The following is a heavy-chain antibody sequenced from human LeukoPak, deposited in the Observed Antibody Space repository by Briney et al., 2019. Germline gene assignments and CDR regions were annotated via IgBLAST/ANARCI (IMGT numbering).Heavy chain of an antibody. Sequence: GGSLRLSCEASGFSFSSYNMDWVRQTPGKGLEWISSITTSSSYTFYADSVKGRFTISRDNAKNSLYLQMNSLRAEDMALYYCAKDIGSGWSYYFDYWGQGTLVTVSS. J-gene: IGHJ4*02. V-gene: IGHV3-21*04. CDR3: AKDIGSGWSYYFDY. CDR1: GFSFSSYN. D-gene: IGHD6-19*01. CDR2: ITTSSSYT.